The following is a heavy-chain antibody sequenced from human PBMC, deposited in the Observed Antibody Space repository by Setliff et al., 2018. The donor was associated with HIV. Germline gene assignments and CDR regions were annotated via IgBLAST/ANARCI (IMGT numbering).Heavy chain of an antibody. CDR1: GGSITRYY. D-gene: IGHD1-1*01. J-gene: IGHJ4*02. V-gene: IGHV4-4*09. Sequence: PSETLSLTCTVSGGSITRYYWSWIRQSPGKGLEWIGYIYISGSTDYSPSLTSRVTISADTSKNQVSLKLTSVTAAASAVYYCARKDWTVAALEYWGQGTLVTVSS. CDR3: ARKDWTVAALEY. CDR2: IYISGST.